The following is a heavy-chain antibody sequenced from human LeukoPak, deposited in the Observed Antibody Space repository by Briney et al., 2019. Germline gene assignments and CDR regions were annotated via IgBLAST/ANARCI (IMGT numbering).Heavy chain of an antibody. D-gene: IGHD3-22*01. CDR1: GFTFISYA. CDR3: AKDRDYYDSKTGSFDY. V-gene: IGHV3-30*04. J-gene: IGHJ4*02. Sequence: PGTSLRLSCAASGFTFISYAIHWVRQAPGKGLEWVAVIRYDGSNEYYADSVRGRFTISRDNSKNTLYLQMNSLRAEDTAVYYCAKDRDYYDSKTGSFDYWGQGPLVTVSS. CDR2: IRYDGSNE.